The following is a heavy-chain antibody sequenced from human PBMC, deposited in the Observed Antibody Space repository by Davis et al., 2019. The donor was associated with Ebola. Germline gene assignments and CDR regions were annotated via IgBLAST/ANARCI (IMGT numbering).Heavy chain of an antibody. CDR1: GFTFSGSA. V-gene: IGHV5-51*01. Sequence: GGSLRLSCAASGFTFSGSAMHWVRQMPGKGLELMGLIYPGDSETRYSPSFQGQVTFSADKSINTAYLHWSSLKASDTAIYYCARESNWFDPWGQGTLVTVSS. J-gene: IGHJ5*02. CDR2: IYPGDSET. CDR3: ARESNWFDP.